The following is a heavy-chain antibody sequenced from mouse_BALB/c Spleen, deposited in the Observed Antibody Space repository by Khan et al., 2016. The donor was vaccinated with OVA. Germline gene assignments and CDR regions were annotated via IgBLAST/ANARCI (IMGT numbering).Heavy chain of an antibody. J-gene: IGHJ3*01. CDR1: GFNIKDYY. V-gene: IGHV14-1*02. CDR2: IDPENGNT. CDR3: TRDGYSPWFAY. Sequence: VRLQQSGAELVRPGALVKLSYKASGFNIKDYYIHWVKQRPEQGLEWIGGIDPENGNTIYDPKFQGKASITADTSSNTAYLQLSSLTSEDTAVYYCTRDGYSPWFAYWGQGTLVTVSA. D-gene: IGHD2-3*01.